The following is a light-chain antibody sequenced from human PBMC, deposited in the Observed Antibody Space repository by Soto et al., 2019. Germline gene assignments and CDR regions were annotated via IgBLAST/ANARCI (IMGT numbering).Light chain of an antibody. CDR2: VGTGGIVG. CDR3: GADHGSGSNFVYV. Sequence: QPVLTQPPSASASLGASVTLTCTLSSGYSNYKVDWYQQRPGKGPRFVMRVGTGGIVGSKGDGIPDRFSVLGSGLNRYLTIKNIQEEDKSDYHCGADHGSGSNFVYVFGTGTKLTVL. CDR1: SGYSNYK. V-gene: IGLV9-49*01. J-gene: IGLJ1*01.